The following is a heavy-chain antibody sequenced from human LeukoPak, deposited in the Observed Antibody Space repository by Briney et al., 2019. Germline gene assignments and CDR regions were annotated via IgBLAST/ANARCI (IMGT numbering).Heavy chain of an antibody. Sequence: SETLSLTCTVSGGSISSYYWSWIRQPPGKGLEWIGYIYYSGNTNYNTSLKSRVTISVEKSKNQFSLKLSSVTAADTAVYYCARSKDILTGYCFDYWGQGTLVTVSS. CDR3: ARSKDILTGYCFDY. J-gene: IGHJ4*02. CDR2: IYYSGNT. V-gene: IGHV4-59*01. D-gene: IGHD3-9*01. CDR1: GGSISSYY.